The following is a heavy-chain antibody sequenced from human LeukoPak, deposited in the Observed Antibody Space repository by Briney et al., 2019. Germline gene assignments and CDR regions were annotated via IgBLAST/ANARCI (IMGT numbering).Heavy chain of an antibody. CDR3: VRRPMVVTPRARDAFDI. CDR2: IHPDDSDT. J-gene: IGHJ3*02. Sequence: GESLKISCKGSGYKFTSDWIVWVRQMPGKGLEWMGIIHPDDSDTRYRPSFQGQVTISADKSINTAYLHWSSLKASDTAMYYCVRRPMVVTPRARDAFDIWGQGTMVTVSS. D-gene: IGHD4-23*01. CDR1: GYKFTSDW. V-gene: IGHV5-51*01.